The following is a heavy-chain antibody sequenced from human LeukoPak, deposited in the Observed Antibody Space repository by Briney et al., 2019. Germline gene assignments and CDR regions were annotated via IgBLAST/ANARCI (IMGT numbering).Heavy chain of an antibody. J-gene: IGHJ3*02. CDR3: ARASKGAFDI. V-gene: IGHV4-39*07. Sequence: SETLSLTCTVSGGSISSSSYYWGWIRQPPGKGLEWIGNIYYSGSTYYNPSLKSRVTISVDRSKNQFSLKLSSVTAADTAVYYCARASKGAFDIWGQGTMVTVSS. CDR2: IYYSGST. CDR1: GGSISSSSYY.